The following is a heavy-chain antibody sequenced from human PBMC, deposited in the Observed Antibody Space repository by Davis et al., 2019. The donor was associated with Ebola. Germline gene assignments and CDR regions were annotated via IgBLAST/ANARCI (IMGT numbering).Heavy chain of an antibody. D-gene: IGHD3-10*01. CDR1: GGTFSSYA. V-gene: IGHV1-69*04. Sequence: SVKVSCKASGGTFSSYAISWVRQAPGQGLEWMGRIIPILGIANYAQKLQGRVTMTTDTSTSTAYMELRSLRSDDTAVYYCARDSYYYYGSGSYYRNFDYWGQGTLVTVSS. CDR2: IIPILGIA. CDR3: ARDSYYYYGSGSYYRNFDY. J-gene: IGHJ4*02.